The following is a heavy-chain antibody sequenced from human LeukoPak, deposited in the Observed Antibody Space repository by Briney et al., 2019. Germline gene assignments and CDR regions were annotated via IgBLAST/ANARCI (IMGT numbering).Heavy chain of an antibody. V-gene: IGHV3-30-3*01. CDR2: ISYDGSNK. CDR3: AKGDSFRVGATLQVYFQH. J-gene: IGHJ1*01. Sequence: GGSLRLSCAASGFTFSNYAMHWVRQAPGKGLEWVAVISYDGSNKYYADSVKGRFTISRDNSKNTLYLQMNSLRAEDTAVYYCAKGDSFRVGATLQVYFQHWGQGTLVTVSS. D-gene: IGHD1-26*01. CDR1: GFTFSNYA.